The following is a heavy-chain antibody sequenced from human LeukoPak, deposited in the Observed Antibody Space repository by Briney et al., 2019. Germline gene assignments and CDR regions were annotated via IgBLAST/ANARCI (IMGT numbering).Heavy chain of an antibody. V-gene: IGHV1-8*01. J-gene: IGHJ6*02. CDR1: GYTFTSYD. CDR2: MNPNSGNT. Sequence: GASVKVSCTASGYTFTSYDINWVRQATGQGLEWMGWMNPNSGNTGYAQKFQGRVTMTRNTSISTAYMELSSLRSEDTAVYYCARSSLGYYDFWSGYYTVYGMDVWGQGTTVTVSS. CDR3: ARSSLGYYDFWSGYYTVYGMDV. D-gene: IGHD3-3*01.